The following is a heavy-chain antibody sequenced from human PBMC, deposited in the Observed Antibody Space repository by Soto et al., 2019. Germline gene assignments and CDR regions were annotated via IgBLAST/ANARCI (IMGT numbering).Heavy chain of an antibody. CDR1: GFTFSSYA. J-gene: IGHJ4*02. Sequence: PGGSLRLSCAASGFTFSSYAMSWVRQAPGKGLEWVSAISGSGGSTYYADSVKGRFTISRDNSKNTLYLQMNSLRAEDTAVYYCAKTAGGGGSYLAYFDYWGQGTLVTVSS. D-gene: IGHD1-26*01. V-gene: IGHV3-23*01. CDR2: ISGSGGST. CDR3: AKTAGGGGSYLAYFDY.